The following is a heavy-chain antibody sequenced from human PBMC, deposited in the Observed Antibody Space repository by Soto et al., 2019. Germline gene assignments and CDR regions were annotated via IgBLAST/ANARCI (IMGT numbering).Heavy chain of an antibody. CDR3: AKGTTRYDVLLGFGAGSNWFDP. V-gene: IGHV3-30*18. CDR1: GFTFSSYG. Sequence: QVQLVESGGGGVQPGRSLRLSCAASGFTFSSYGMHWVRQAPGKGLEWVAVISYDGSNKYYADSVKGRFTIYRDNSKNTLYLQMNSLRAEDTAVYYCAKGTTRYDVLLGFGAGSNWFDPWGQGNLVNVFS. CDR2: ISYDGSNK. J-gene: IGHJ5*01. D-gene: IGHD3-10*01.